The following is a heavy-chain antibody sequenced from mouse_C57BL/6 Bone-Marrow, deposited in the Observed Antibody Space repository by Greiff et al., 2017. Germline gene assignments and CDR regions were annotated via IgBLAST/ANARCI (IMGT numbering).Heavy chain of an antibody. J-gene: IGHJ1*03. CDR3: ARQALYYSNYLYWYFDV. Sequence: EVKLLESGGGLVQPGGSLKLSCAASGFTFSDYGMAWVRQAPRKGPEWVAFISNLAYSIYYADTVTGRFTISREHAKNTLYLEMSSLRAEDTAMYYCARQALYYSNYLYWYFDVWGTGTTVTVSS. CDR2: ISNLAYSI. V-gene: IGHV5-15*04. CDR1: GFTFSDYG. D-gene: IGHD2-5*01.